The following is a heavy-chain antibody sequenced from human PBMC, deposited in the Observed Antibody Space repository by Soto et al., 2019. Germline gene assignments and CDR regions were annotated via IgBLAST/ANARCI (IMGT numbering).Heavy chain of an antibody. V-gene: IGHV3-23*01. Sequence: GGALRLSCAASGCTFISYALSWVRPAPWKGLEWVSAIGGSGGGTSYADSVKGHFTISRDDSKNTLYLQMNSLRAEDTAGYYGASDCYGVDGWGQRTTVTVAS. J-gene: IGHJ6*02. CDR2: IGGSGGGT. CDR3: ASDCYGVDG. CDR1: GCTFISYA.